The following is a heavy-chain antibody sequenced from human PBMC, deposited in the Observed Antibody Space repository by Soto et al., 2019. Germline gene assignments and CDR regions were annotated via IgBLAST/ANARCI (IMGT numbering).Heavy chain of an antibody. V-gene: IGHV1-69*02. CDR1: GGTFSSYT. CDR2: IIPILGIA. J-gene: IGHJ5*02. D-gene: IGHD2-15*01. CDR3: AGTTVVVAVHNWFAP. Sequence: QVQLVQSGAEVKKPGSSVKVSRKASGGTFSSYTISWVRQAPGQGLEWMGRIIPILGIANYAQKFQGRVTITAAKSTSTAYMELSRLSSEETAVYYCAGTTVVVAVHNWFAPWGQGTLVTVSS.